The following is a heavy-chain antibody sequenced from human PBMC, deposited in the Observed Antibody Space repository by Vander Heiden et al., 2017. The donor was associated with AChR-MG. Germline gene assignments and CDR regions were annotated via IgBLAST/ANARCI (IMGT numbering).Heavy chain of an antibody. CDR1: GYTFTTYD. Sequence: QVQLVQSGAEVKKPGASVKVSCKASGYTFTTYDINWVRQTTGQGLEWMGWMNPNSGNTGYAQKFRGRVTMTRNTSISTAYMDMSSLRSKDTAVYYCARRLLGESSLYRYAFDIWGQGTMVTVSS. J-gene: IGHJ3*02. V-gene: IGHV1-8*01. CDR2: MNPNSGNT. CDR3: ARRLLGESSLYRYAFDI. D-gene: IGHD3-16*02.